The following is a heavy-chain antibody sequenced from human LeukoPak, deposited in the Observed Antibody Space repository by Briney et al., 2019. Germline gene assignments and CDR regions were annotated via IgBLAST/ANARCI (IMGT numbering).Heavy chain of an antibody. J-gene: IGHJ4*02. Sequence: SETLSLTCTVSGGSISSGGYYWSWIRQHPGKGLEWIGYIYYSGSTYYNPSLKSRVTILVDTSKNQFSLKLSSVTAADTAVYYCAREARNGNIDYWGQGTLVTVSS. CDR2: IYYSGST. CDR1: GGSISSGGYY. D-gene: IGHD2/OR15-2a*01. V-gene: IGHV4-31*03. CDR3: AREARNGNIDY.